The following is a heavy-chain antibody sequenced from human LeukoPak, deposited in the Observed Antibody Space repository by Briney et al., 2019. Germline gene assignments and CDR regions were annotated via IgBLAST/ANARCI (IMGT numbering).Heavy chain of an antibody. J-gene: IGHJ6*03. V-gene: IGHV4-59*08. CDR2: IHYGGNT. D-gene: IGHD3-3*01. Sequence: LSETLSLTCTVSGASMNKYYWSWIRQPPGKGLEWIGYIHYGGNTNYSPSLKGRLTISVDRSNNQFSLSLTSVTAADTAVYYCARRSDLWSGFRSDYYYMDVWGNGTTVIVSS. CDR1: GASMNKYY. CDR3: ARRSDLWSGFRSDYYYMDV.